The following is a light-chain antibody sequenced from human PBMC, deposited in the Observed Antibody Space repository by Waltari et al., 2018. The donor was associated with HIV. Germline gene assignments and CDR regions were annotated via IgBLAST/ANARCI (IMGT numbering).Light chain of an antibody. CDR3: TSYTSTTSVI. Sequence: QSALTQPASVSGSRGQSITISCTGTSSDVGKYNLVSWYQQHPGKAPKLNIYEVSNRPSGVTNRFSGSKSGNKASLTISGLQAEDEADYYCTSYTSTTSVIFGGGTRLTV. J-gene: IGLJ2*01. V-gene: IGLV2-14*02. CDR1: SSDVGKYNL. CDR2: EVS.